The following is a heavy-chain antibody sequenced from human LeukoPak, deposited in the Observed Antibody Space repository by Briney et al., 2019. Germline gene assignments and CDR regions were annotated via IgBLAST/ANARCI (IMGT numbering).Heavy chain of an antibody. Sequence: PGRSLGLSCTASGFTFGDYAMSWVRQAPGKGLEWVGFIRSKAYGGTTEYAASVKGRFTISRDDSKSIAYLQMNSLKTEDTAVYYCTGSIAVAGTVYYYYGMDVWGQGTTVTVSS. J-gene: IGHJ6*02. CDR3: TGSIAVAGTVYYYYGMDV. CDR2: IRSKAYGGTT. V-gene: IGHV3-49*04. CDR1: GFTFGDYA. D-gene: IGHD6-19*01.